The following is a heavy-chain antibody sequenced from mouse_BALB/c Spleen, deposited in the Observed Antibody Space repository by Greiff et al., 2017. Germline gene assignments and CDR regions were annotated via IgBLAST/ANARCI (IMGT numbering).Heavy chain of an antibody. Sequence: VQLKESGGGLVKPGGSLKLSCAASGFAFSSYDMSWVRQTPEKRLEWVAYISSGGGSTYYPDTVKGRFTISRDNAKNTLYLQMSSLKSEDTAMYYCARQGYGSLYYFDYWGQGTTLTVSS. V-gene: IGHV5-12-1*01. CDR3: ARQGYGSLYYFDY. CDR2: ISSGGGST. J-gene: IGHJ2*01. CDR1: GFAFSSYD. D-gene: IGHD1-1*01.